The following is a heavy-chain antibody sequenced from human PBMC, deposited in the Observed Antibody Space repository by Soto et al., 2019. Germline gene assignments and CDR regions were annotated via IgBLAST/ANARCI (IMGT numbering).Heavy chain of an antibody. CDR3: ARLGRGAFDP. V-gene: IGHV1-69*01. CDR1: GDTFGSAS. Sequence: QVQLVQSGAEVRKAGSSVKVSCQASGDTFGSASINWVRQAPGQGLEWVGGIIPMLGKPNYAQFFQDRLTITADESANTAYMELRSLRSEDTAVYFCARLGRGAFDPWGQGTPVTVSS. D-gene: IGHD7-27*01. J-gene: IGHJ5*02. CDR2: IIPMLGKP.